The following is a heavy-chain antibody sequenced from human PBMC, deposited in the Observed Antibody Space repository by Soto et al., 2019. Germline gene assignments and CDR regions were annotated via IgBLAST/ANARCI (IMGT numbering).Heavy chain of an antibody. CDR2: TYYRSKWYN. CDR1: GDSVSSNSAA. V-gene: IGHV6-1*01. D-gene: IGHD6-19*01. J-gene: IGHJ6*02. CDR3: ARDHRYSSGWYYYYGMDV. Sequence: SQTLPLTCAISGDSVSSNSAAWNWIRQSPSRGLEWLGRTYYRSKWYNDYAVSVESRITINPDTSNNQFSLQLNSVTPEDTAVYYCARDHRYSSGWYYYYGMDVWGQGTTVTVSS.